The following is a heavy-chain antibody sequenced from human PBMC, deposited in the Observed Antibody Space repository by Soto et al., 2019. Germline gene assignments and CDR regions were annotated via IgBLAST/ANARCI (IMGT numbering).Heavy chain of an antibody. CDR3: AREVVAATRAFDI. CDR1: GFTFSSYS. J-gene: IGHJ3*02. CDR2: ISSSSSYI. Sequence: EVQLVESGGGLVKPGGSLRLSCAASGFTFSSYSMNWVRQAPGKGLEWVSYISSSSSYIYYADSVKGRFTISRDNAKNSLYLQMNSLRAEDPAVYYCAREVVAATRAFDIWGQGTMVTVSS. V-gene: IGHV3-21*01. D-gene: IGHD2-15*01.